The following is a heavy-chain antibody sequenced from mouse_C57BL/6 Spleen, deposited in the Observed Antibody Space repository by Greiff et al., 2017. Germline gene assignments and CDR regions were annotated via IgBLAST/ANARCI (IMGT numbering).Heavy chain of an antibody. J-gene: IGHJ2*01. CDR3: TRDYSNYYFDY. CDR2: ISSGGDYI. D-gene: IGHD2-5*01. Sequence: EVQLQESGEGLVKPGGSLKLSCAASGFTFSSYAMSWVRQTPEKRLEWVAYISSGGDYIYYADTVKGRFTISRDNARNTLYLQMSSLKSEDTAMYYCTRDYSNYYFDYWGQGTTLTVSS. V-gene: IGHV5-9-1*02. CDR1: GFTFSSYA.